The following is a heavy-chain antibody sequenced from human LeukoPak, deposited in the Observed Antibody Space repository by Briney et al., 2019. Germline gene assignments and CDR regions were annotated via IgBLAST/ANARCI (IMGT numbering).Heavy chain of an antibody. CDR2: ISWNSGSI. CDR1: GFTFDDYA. J-gene: IGHJ4*02. CDR3: AKDMGAVLELALGY. D-gene: IGHD1-7*01. V-gene: IGHV3-9*01. Sequence: PGRSLRLSCAASGFTFDDYAMHWFRQAPGKGLEWVAGISWNSGSIGYADSVKGRSTISRDNAKDSLYVQMNSLRAEDTALYYCAKDMGAVLELALGYWGKGTLVSVSS.